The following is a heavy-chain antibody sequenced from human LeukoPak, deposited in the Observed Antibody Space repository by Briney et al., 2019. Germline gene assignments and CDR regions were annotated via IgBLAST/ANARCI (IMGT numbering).Heavy chain of an antibody. CDR3: ARKLRNWFDP. CDR2: IIPIFGTA. J-gene: IGHJ5*02. CDR1: GGTFSSYA. Sequence: GASVKVSCKASGGTFSSYAISWVRQAPGQGLEWMGGIIPIFGTANYAQKFQGRVTITADESTSTAYMELRSLRSDDTAVYYCARKLRNWFDPWGQGTLVTVSS. V-gene: IGHV1-69*13.